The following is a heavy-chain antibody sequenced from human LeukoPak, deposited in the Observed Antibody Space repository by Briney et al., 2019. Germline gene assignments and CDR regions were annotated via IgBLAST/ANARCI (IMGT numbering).Heavy chain of an antibody. Sequence: GSSVKVSCKASGGTFSSQTINWVRQAPGGGLEWMGRIIPVFGVADSAQKFQGRVTITTDEPTSTGYMELSSLTFDDTAVYYCARGHYGSGFWGQGTLVIVSS. V-gene: IGHV1-69*05. CDR1: GGTFSSQT. CDR3: ARGHYGSGF. CDR2: IIPVFGVA. J-gene: IGHJ4*02. D-gene: IGHD3-10*01.